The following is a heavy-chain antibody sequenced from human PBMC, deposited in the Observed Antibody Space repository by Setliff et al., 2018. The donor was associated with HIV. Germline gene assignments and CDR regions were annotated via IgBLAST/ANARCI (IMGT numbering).Heavy chain of an antibody. J-gene: IGHJ6*03. V-gene: IGHV3-48*01. CDR2: IALGSTTI. CDR1: GFIFSNSI. Sequence: GGSLRLSCAGSGFIFSNSILTWVRQAPGKGLEWVSYIALGSTTIYYGDSVRGRFTISRDNSKGTLYLQMNSLRAEDTAVYYCAKDQGVAAAGRDGAYYYYYYMDVWGKGTTVTVSS. D-gene: IGHD6-13*01. CDR3: AKDQGVAAAGRDGAYYYYYYMDV.